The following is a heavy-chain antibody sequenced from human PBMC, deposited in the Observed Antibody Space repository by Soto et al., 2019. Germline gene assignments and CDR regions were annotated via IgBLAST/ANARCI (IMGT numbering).Heavy chain of an antibody. CDR1: GYTITIDY. Sequence: SLKGACKAAGYTITIDYMHWGRQAPRQGLEWMGIINPSSSATRYSQKFQGRVTMTRDVSTSTVYMEMSGLRSEDTAVYYCARGYCSSGNWYSLYYYDMGVWGQGTTVTVSS. V-gene: IGHV1-46*01. CDR2: INPSSSAT. J-gene: IGHJ6*02. D-gene: IGHD2-2*01. CDR3: ARGYCSSGNWYSLYYYDMGV.